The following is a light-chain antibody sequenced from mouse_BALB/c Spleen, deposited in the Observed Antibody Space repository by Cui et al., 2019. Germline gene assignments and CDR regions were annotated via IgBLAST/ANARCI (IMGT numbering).Light chain of an antibody. CDR1: QNINVW. Sequence: DIKMNQSLSSLSASLGDTITITCHASQNINVWLSWYQQKPGNIPKLLIYKASNLHTGVPSRFSGSVSGTGFTLTISSLQPEDIATYYCQQGQSYPLTFGGGTKLEIK. V-gene: IGKV10-94*01. J-gene: IGKJ2*01. CDR2: KAS. CDR3: QQGQSYPLT.